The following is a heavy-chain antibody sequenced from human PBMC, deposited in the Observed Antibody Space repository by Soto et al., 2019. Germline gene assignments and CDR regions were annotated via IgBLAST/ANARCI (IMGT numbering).Heavy chain of an antibody. J-gene: IGHJ4*02. D-gene: IGHD5-18*01. V-gene: IGHV4-30-4*01. CDR3: ARSGYSYGYDY. CDR1: GGSISSGDYY. CDR2: IYYSGST. Sequence: QVQLQESGPGLVKPSQTLSLTCTVSGGSISSGDYYWSWIRQPPGKGLEWIGYIYYSGSTYYHPPLKSRVTKSVNTSKHQLSLKLTSVTAADTAVYYCARSGYSYGYDYWGQGTLVTVSS.